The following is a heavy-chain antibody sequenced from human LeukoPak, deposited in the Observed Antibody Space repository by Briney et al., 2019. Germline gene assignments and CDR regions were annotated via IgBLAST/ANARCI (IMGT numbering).Heavy chain of an antibody. J-gene: IGHJ4*02. CDR2: IYTSGST. CDR3: ASLPIAAAGFDY. Sequence: SETLSLTCTVSGGSISSGSYYWRWIRQPAGRGLEWIGRIYTSGSTNYNPSLKSRVTISVDTSKNPFSLKLSSVTAADTAVYYCASLPIAAAGFDYWGQGTLVTVSS. D-gene: IGHD6-13*01. CDR1: GGSISSGSYY. V-gene: IGHV4-61*02.